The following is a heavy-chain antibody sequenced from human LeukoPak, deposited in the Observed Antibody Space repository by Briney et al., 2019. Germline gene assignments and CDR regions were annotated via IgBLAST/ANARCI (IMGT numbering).Heavy chain of an antibody. CDR2: IRSKRYGGTT. J-gene: IGHJ4*02. Sequence: PGRSLRLSCTASGFTFGDYAMSWFRQAPGKGLEWVGFIRSKRYGGTTEYAASVKGRFTISRDDSKSIAYLQMNSLKTEDTAVYYCTRVVCATKLYGIDFWGQGTLVTVSS. V-gene: IGHV3-49*03. D-gene: IGHD2-8*01. CDR3: TRVVCATKLYGIDF. CDR1: GFTFGDYA.